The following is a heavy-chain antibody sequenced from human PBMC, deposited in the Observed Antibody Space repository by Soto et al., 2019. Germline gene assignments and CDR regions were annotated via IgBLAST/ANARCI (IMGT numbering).Heavy chain of an antibody. CDR1: GFTLSSYA. Sequence: GGSLRLSWAASGFTLSSYAMSWVRQAPGKGLEWVSAISGSGGSTYYADSVKGRFTSSRDNSKNTLYLQMNSLRAEDTAVYSCAKEDTRIAFDYWGQGPLVTVSS. D-gene: IGHD6-13*01. CDR2: ISGSGGST. V-gene: IGHV3-23*01. CDR3: AKEDTRIAFDY. J-gene: IGHJ4*02.